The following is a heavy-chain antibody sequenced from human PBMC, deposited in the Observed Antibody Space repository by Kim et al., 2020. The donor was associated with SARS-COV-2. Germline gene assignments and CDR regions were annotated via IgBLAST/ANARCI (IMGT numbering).Heavy chain of an antibody. CDR1: GGSISSGDYY. Sequence: SETLSLTCTVSGGSISSGDYYWSWIRQPPGKGLEWIGYIYYSGSTYYNPSLKSRVTISVDTSKNQFSLKLSSVTAADTAVYYCARQHIVATIGLDYWGQGTLVTVSS. V-gene: IGHV4-30-4*01. D-gene: IGHD5-12*01. CDR2: IYYSGST. CDR3: ARQHIVATIGLDY. J-gene: IGHJ4*02.